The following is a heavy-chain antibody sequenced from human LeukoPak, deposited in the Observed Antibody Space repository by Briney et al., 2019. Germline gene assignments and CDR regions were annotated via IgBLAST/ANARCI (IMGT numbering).Heavy chain of an antibody. CDR3: AKCLSRDDYNIDS. D-gene: IGHD5-24*01. V-gene: IGHV3-23*01. CDR2: INDGGGGT. Sequence: PGGSLRLSCAASGFTFSTYAMTWVRQAPGKGLEWVSTINDGGGGTYYTDSVKGRFTISRDNSKNTLYLQMNSLRAEDTAVYYCAKCLSRDDYNIDSWGQGILVAVSS. J-gene: IGHJ4*02. CDR1: GFTFSTYA.